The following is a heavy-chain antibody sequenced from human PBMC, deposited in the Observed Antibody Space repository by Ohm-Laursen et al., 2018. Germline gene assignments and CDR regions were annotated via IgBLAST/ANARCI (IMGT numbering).Heavy chain of an antibody. CDR1: GGTFSSYA. Sequence: GASVKVSCKVSGGTFSSYAISWVRQAPGQGLEWMGGIIPIFGTANYAQKFQGRVTITADESTSTAYMELSSLRSEDAAVYYCARNRNDGLDNWFDPWGQGTLVTVSS. V-gene: IGHV1-69*13. J-gene: IGHJ5*02. CDR2: IIPIFGTA. CDR3: ARNRNDGLDNWFDP. D-gene: IGHD1-1*01.